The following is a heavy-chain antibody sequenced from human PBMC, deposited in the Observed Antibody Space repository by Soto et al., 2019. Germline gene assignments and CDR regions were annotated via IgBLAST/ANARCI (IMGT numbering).Heavy chain of an antibody. Sequence: ASVKVSCKASGYTFTSYGISWVRQAPGQGLEWMGWISAYNGNTNYAQKLQGRVTMTTDTSTSTAYMELRSLRSDDTAVYYCARVTDYGDYVYWYFDLWGRGTLVTVSS. CDR1: GYTFTSYG. V-gene: IGHV1-18*01. J-gene: IGHJ2*01. CDR3: ARVTDYGDYVYWYFDL. CDR2: ISAYNGNT. D-gene: IGHD4-17*01.